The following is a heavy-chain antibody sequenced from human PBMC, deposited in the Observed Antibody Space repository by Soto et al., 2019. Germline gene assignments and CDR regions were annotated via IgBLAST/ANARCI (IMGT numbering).Heavy chain of an antibody. J-gene: IGHJ5*02. V-gene: IGHV4-59*01. CDR3: ARLPWADYGGIFDP. CDR1: GGSISSYY. Sequence: PSETLSLTCTVSGGSISSYYWSWIRQPPGKGLEWIGYIYYSGSTNYNPSLKSRVTISVDTSKNQFSLKLSSVTAADTAMYYCARLPWADYGGIFDPWGQGTPVTVSS. CDR2: IYYSGST. D-gene: IGHD4-17*01.